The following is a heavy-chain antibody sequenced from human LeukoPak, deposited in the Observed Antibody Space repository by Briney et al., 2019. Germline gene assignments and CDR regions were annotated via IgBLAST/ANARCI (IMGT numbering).Heavy chain of an antibody. CDR3: AREVAVAAHYYYGMDV. V-gene: IGHV4-39*07. CDR1: GGFISSSSYY. J-gene: IGHJ6*02. D-gene: IGHD6-19*01. Sequence: SETLSLTCTVSGGFISSSSYYWGWIRQPPGKGLEWIGSIYYSGSTYYNPSLKSRVTISVDTSKNQFSLKLSSVTAADTAVYYCAREVAVAAHYYYGMDVWGQGTTVTVSS. CDR2: IYYSGST.